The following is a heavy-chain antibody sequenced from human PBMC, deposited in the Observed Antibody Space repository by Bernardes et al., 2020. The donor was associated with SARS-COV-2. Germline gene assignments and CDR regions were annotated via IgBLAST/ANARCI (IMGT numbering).Heavy chain of an antibody. Sequence: SETLSLTCAVSGASISSGTFSWTWIRQTPGRGLEWIGYIYHSGTTYSNPSLRSRVSISVDRSNNEFSLKLTSLTAADSAVYFCTRGDGYNSYYFDLWGQGILVTVSS. CDR1: GASISSGTFS. CDR3: TRGDGYNSYYFDL. CDR2: IYHSGTT. J-gene: IGHJ4*02. D-gene: IGHD3-10*01. V-gene: IGHV4-30-2*01.